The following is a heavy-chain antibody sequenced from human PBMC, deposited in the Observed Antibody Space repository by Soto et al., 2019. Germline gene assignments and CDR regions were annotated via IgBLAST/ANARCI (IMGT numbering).Heavy chain of an antibody. D-gene: IGHD3-22*01. V-gene: IGHV3-53*05. Sequence: PGGSLRLSCAASGFTVSTNYMSWVRQAPGGGLEWVSTLYTDGRTFYADSVKGRFIISRDNSKNTLFLHMNSPRTEDTAVYFCATVWHSNGDYWGQGTPVTVSS. CDR1: GFTVSTNY. J-gene: IGHJ4*02. CDR2: LYTDGRT. CDR3: ATVWHSNGDY.